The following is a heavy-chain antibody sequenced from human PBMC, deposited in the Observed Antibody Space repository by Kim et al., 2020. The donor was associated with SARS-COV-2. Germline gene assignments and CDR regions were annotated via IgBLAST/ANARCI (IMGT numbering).Heavy chain of an antibody. D-gene: IGHD2-2*01. CDR1: GFRFDEYA. CDR3: AKDVCSSVSCPYNYYYGMDV. J-gene: IGHJ6*02. CDR2: ISSDGANT. V-gene: IGHV3-43*02. Sequence: GSLRLSCAASGFRFDEYAMNWVRQVPGKGLEWVSFISSDGANTYYADSVKARFTISRDNNRGSLYLQMNSLRTEDTASYFCAKDVCSSVSCPYNYYYGMDVWGQGTTVLVSS.